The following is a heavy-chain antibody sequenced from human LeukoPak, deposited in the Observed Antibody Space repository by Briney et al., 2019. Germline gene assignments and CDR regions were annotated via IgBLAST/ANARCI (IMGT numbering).Heavy chain of an antibody. CDR2: ISGSGGST. V-gene: IGHV3-23*01. Sequence: QAGGSLRLSCAASGFTFSSYAMSWVRQAPGKGLEWVSAISGSGGSTYYADSVKGRFTISRDNSKNTLYLQMNSLRAEDTAVYYCAKDWDSSGWFDYWGQGTLVTVSS. J-gene: IGHJ4*02. D-gene: IGHD6-19*01. CDR1: GFTFSSYA. CDR3: AKDWDSSGWFDY.